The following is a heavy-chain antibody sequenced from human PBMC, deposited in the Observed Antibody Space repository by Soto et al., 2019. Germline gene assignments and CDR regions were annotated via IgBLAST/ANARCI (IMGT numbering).Heavy chain of an antibody. CDR2: ITSNGGNT. J-gene: IGHJ6*02. Sequence: GGSLRLSCAASGFTFGSYAMHWVRQAPGKGLEYFSAITSNGGNTDYASSVKGRFTISRDNSKNTLYLQMGSLRAEDMAVYYCARRIPFGYGMDVWGQGTTVTVSS. CDR3: ARRIPFGYGMDV. D-gene: IGHD2-21*01. CDR1: GFTFGSYA. V-gene: IGHV3-64*01.